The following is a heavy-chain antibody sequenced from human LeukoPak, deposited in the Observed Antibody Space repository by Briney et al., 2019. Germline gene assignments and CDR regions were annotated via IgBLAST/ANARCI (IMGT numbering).Heavy chain of an antibody. V-gene: IGHV4-34*01. CDR1: GGSFSGYF. CDR2: ISHSGST. J-gene: IGHJ6*03. D-gene: IGHD3-10*01. Sequence: SETLSLTCAVYGGSFSGYFWSWIRQPPGKGLEWIGEISHSGSTNYNPSLKSRVTISVDTSKNQFSLKLSSVTAADTAVYYCARRKAYYYGSGSYSGYYYYYYMDVWGKGTTVTVSS. CDR3: ARRKAYYYGSGSYSGYYYYYYMDV.